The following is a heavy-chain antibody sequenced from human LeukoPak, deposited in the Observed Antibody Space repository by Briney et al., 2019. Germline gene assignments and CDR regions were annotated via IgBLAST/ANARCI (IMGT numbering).Heavy chain of an antibody. CDR2: ISYSGYT. J-gene: IGHJ4*02. D-gene: IGHD3-22*01. CDR1: GDSISSSDYY. CDR3: ARLGSYDYSGNIDY. V-gene: IGHV4-39*01. Sequence: PSETPSLTCTVSGDSISSSDYYWGWIRQPPGKGLEWIASISYSGYTYYNPSLKSRVTISVDTSNTQFSLKLSSVTAADTAVYYCARLGSYDYSGNIDYWGQGTLVTVSS.